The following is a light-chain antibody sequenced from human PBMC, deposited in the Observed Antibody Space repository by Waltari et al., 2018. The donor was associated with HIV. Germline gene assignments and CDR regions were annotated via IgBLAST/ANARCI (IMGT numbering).Light chain of an antibody. CDR3: QHRSNWPPFT. CDR2: EAS. V-gene: IGKV3-11*01. J-gene: IGKJ3*01. Sequence: EIVLTQSPATLSLSPGEGATISCRASHSITNYLAWYQQKPGQAPRLLIYEASIRATGIPARFSGSGSGTDFTLTISSLEPEDFALYYCQHRSNWPPFTFGPGTKVEIK. CDR1: HSITNY.